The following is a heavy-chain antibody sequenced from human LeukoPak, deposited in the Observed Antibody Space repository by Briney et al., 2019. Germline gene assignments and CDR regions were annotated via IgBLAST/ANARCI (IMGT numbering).Heavy chain of an antibody. J-gene: IGHJ3*02. CDR2: INHSGST. V-gene: IGHV4-34*01. D-gene: IGHD3-22*01. CDR1: GGSFSGYY. Sequence: PSETLSLTCAVYGGSFSGYYWSWIRQPPGKGLEWIGEINHSGSTNYNPSLKSRVTISVDTSKNQFSLKLSSVTAADTAVYYCARQYDSSGYYPYDALDIWGQGTMVTVSS. CDR3: ARQYDSSGYYPYDALDI.